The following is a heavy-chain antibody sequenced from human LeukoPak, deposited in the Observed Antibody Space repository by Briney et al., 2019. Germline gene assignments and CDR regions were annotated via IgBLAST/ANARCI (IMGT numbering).Heavy chain of an antibody. J-gene: IGHJ4*02. D-gene: IGHD3-22*01. Sequence: PGGSLRLSCAVSGFTVSSIYMSWVRQAPGKGLEWVSFIYNDGNTYYADSMKGRFSISRDSSRNTLYLQMNSLRVEDTAVYYCAKDFYDSSGSRYDYWGQGTLVTVSS. V-gene: IGHV3-53*01. CDR2: IYNDGNT. CDR3: AKDFYDSSGSRYDY. CDR1: GFTVSSIY.